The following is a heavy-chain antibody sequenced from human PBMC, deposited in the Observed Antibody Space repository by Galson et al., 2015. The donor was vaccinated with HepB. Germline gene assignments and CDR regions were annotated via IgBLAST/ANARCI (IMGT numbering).Heavy chain of an antibody. Sequence: LSLTCTVSGGSISSYYWSWIRQPPGKGLEWIGYIYYSGSTNYNPSLKSRVTISVDTSKNQFSLKLSSVTAADTAVHYCAGAGYYYYGMDVWGQGTTVAVSS. CDR1: GGSISSYY. CDR2: IYYSGST. V-gene: IGHV4-59*01. J-gene: IGHJ6*02. CDR3: AGAGYYYYGMDV.